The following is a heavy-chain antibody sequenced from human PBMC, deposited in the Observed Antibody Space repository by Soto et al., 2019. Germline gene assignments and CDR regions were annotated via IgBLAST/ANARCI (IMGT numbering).Heavy chain of an antibody. D-gene: IGHD1-26*01. CDR3: ARRWGYAFDI. V-gene: IGHV4-59*08. Sequence: SETLSLTCTVSGGSISSYYWSWIRQPPGKGLEWIGYIYYSGSTGSTNYNPSLKSRVTISVDTSKNQFSLKLNSMTAADTAVYYCARRWGYAFDIWGQGTMVTVSS. J-gene: IGHJ3*02. CDR1: GGSISSYY. CDR2: IYYSGSTGST.